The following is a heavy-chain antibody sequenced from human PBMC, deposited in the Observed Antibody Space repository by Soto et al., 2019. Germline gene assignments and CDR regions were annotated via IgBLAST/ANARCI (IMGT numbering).Heavy chain of an antibody. V-gene: IGHV4-30-2*01. Sequence: SETLSLTCTFSGGSFSSISNHYCSWIRQPPGKGLEWIGYMYHSGSTYYNPSLKSRVTISIDRSKNQFSLKLSSVTDADTAVYYCARVPEYWGQGILVTVSS. CDR1: GGSFSSISNHY. D-gene: IGHD2-2*01. CDR3: ARVPEY. J-gene: IGHJ4*02. CDR2: MYHSGST.